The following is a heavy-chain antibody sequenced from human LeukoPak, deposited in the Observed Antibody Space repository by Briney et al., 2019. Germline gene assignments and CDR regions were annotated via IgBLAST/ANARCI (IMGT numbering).Heavy chain of an antibody. D-gene: IGHD3-22*01. Sequence: GASVKVSCKASGGTFSSYAISWVRQAPGQGLEWMGRIIPILGIANYAQKFQGRVTITADKSTSTAYMERSSLRSEDTAVYYCARAPFHYYDSSGYYDAFDIWGQGTMVTVSS. J-gene: IGHJ3*02. V-gene: IGHV1-69*04. CDR2: IIPILGIA. CDR1: GGTFSSYA. CDR3: ARAPFHYYDSSGYYDAFDI.